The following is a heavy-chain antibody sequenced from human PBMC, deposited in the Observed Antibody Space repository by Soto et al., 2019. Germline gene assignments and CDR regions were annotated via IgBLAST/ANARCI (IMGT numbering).Heavy chain of an antibody. CDR2: IYYSGST. CDR1: GGSVSTYY. J-gene: IGHJ3*02. CDR3: ARTYDDSGPNSGGYGFDI. V-gene: IGHV4-59*02. Sequence: QVQLQESGPGLVKPSETLSLTCTVSGGSVSTYYWSWIRQPPGKGLEWIAYIYYSGSTSYNPSLKSRVNISLDTSKNQFSLKLSSVTAADTAVYYCARTYDDSGPNSGGYGFDIWGPGTMVTVSS. D-gene: IGHD3-22*01.